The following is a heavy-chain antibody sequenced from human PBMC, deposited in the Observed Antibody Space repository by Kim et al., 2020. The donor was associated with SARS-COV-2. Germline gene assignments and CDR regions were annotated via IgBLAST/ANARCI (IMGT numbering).Heavy chain of an antibody. CDR3: ARSTGDWDFRFDY. Sequence: SETLSLTCTVSGGSFSSGSYYWSWIRQPPGKGLEWIGYIYYSGSTNYNPSLKSRVTISVDTSKNQFSLKLSSVTAADTAVYYCARSTGDWDFRFDYWGQGTLVTVSS. V-gene: IGHV4-61*01. D-gene: IGHD7-27*01. CDR1: GGSFSSGSYY. J-gene: IGHJ4*02. CDR2: IYYSGST.